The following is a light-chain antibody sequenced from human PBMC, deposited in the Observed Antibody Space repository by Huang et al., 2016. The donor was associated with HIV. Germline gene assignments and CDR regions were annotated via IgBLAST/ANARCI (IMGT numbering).Light chain of an antibody. CDR1: QSVGSSY. Sequence: EIVLTQSPGTLSLSPGERATLSCRASQSVGSSYLAWYQQQPGQAHRLLIYGASSRATGIPDRFSGSGSGADFTLTISRLEPEDFAVYYCQQYGSSPPYTFGQGTKLEIK. CDR2: GAS. CDR3: QQYGSSPPYT. V-gene: IGKV3-20*01. J-gene: IGKJ2*01.